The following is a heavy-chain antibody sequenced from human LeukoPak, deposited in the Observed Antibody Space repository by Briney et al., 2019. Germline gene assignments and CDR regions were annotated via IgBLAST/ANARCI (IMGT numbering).Heavy chain of an antibody. D-gene: IGHD6-19*01. Sequence: PGGSLRLSCAASGFTFNKYAMSWVRQAPGKGVEWVSEISAGGGTTSFADSVNCRFTISRANSNNTLFVQMNSLRPEDTSVYYCAKDVSQWLVRLDYLCQGVLVTVSS. CDR2: ISAGGGTT. J-gene: IGHJ4*02. CDR1: GFTFNKYA. V-gene: IGHV3-23*01. CDR3: AKDVSQWLVRLDY.